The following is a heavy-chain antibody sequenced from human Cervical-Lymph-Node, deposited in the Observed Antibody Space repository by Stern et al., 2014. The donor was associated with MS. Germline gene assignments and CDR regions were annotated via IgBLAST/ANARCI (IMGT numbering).Heavy chain of an antibody. V-gene: IGHV2-5*02. D-gene: IGHD2-15*01. CDR1: GFSVATAGVG. J-gene: IGHJ4*02. Sequence: QVTLRESGPTLVKPTQTVTLTCTLTGFSVATAGVGVGWIRQPPGKALEWLAPIYLDDDKLYSPSLKNRLTISKDTSKNQVVLTMTNVDPVDTATYYCAHSRVKYCRGGTCYSSLFDYWGQGTLVTVSS. CDR3: AHSRVKYCRGGTCYSSLFDY. CDR2: IYLDDDK.